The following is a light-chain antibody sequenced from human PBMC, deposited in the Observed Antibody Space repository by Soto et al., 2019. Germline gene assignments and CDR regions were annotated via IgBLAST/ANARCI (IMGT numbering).Light chain of an antibody. CDR3: GTWDITLNSLV. V-gene: IGLV1-51*01. CDR1: SSNIGHNY. Sequence: QSVLTQPPSVSAAPGQKVTISCSGSSSNIGHNYVSWYQHLPGTAPTLLIYDNDKRPSGIPDRFSGSSSGTSATLGITGLQTGDEAEYYCGTWDITLNSLVFGGGTQLTVL. CDR2: DND. J-gene: IGLJ3*02.